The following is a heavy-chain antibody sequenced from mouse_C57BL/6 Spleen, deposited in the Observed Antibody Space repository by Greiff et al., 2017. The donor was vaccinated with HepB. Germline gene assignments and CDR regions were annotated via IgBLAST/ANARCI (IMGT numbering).Heavy chain of an antibody. J-gene: IGHJ4*01. Sequence: VQLQQSGAELVKPGASVKLSCKASGYTFTSYWMHWVKQRPGQGLEWIGMIHPNSGSTNYNKKFKSKATLTVDKSSSTAYMQLSILTSEDSAVYYCARREIPIYYGNLYAMDYWGQGTSVTVSS. CDR1: GYTFTSYW. CDR2: IHPNSGST. V-gene: IGHV1-64*01. D-gene: IGHD2-1*01. CDR3: ARREIPIYYGNLYAMDY.